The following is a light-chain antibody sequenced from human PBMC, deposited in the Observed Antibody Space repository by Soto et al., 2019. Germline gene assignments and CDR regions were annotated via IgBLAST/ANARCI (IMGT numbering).Light chain of an antibody. CDR3: QHYNSYSEA. J-gene: IGKJ1*01. V-gene: IGKV1-5*03. Sequence: DIQVTQSPSTLSGSVGDRVTITCRSSQTISSWLAWYQQKPGKAPKLLIYKASTLKSGVPSRFSGSGSGTEFTLTISSLQHDDFATYNCQHYNSYSEAFGQGTKVDIK. CDR1: QTISSW. CDR2: KAS.